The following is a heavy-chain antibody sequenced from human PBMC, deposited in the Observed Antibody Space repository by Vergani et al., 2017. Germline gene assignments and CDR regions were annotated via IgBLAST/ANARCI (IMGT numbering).Heavy chain of an antibody. CDR1: GGSISSYY. Sequence: QVQLQESGPGLVKPSETLSLTCTVSGGSISSYYWSWIRQPPGKGLEWIGYIYDSGSTNYNPSLESRVTIAVDTSKNQFSLKLSAVTAADTAVYYCAGSSSGWYLGKFDYWGRGTLVTVSS. CDR3: AGSSSGWYLGKFDY. V-gene: IGHV4-59*01. J-gene: IGHJ4*02. D-gene: IGHD6-19*01. CDR2: IYDSGST.